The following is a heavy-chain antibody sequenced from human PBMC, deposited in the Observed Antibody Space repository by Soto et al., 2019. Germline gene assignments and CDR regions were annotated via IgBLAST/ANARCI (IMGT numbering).Heavy chain of an antibody. CDR3: ARDSWYLLLRAEYFQH. CDR1: GFTFSSYG. Sequence: QVQLVESGGGVVQPGRSLRLSCAASGFTFSSYGMHWVRQAPGKGLEWVAVIWYDGSNKYYADSVKGRFTISRDNSKNTLYMQMNSLRAEDTAVYYCARDSWYLLLRAEYFQHWGQGTLVTVSS. J-gene: IGHJ1*01. V-gene: IGHV3-33*01. CDR2: IWYDGSNK. D-gene: IGHD6-13*01.